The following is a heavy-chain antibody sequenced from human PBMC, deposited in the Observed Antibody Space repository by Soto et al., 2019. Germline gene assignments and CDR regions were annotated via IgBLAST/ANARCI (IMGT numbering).Heavy chain of an antibody. CDR3: ARGCSSTSCYAGLYY. V-gene: IGHV4-59*12. Sequence: SETLSLTCTVSGGSISSYYWSWIRQPPGKGLEWIGYIYYSGSTNYNPSLKSRVTISVDTSKNQFSLKLSSVTAADTAVYYFARGCSSTSCYAGLYYWGQGTLVTVSS. D-gene: IGHD2-2*01. J-gene: IGHJ4*02. CDR2: IYYSGST. CDR1: GGSISSYY.